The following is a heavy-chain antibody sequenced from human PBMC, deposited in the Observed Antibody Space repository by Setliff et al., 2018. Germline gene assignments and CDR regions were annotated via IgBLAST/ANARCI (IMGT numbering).Heavy chain of an antibody. CDR3: ARWTARAVDY. Sequence: GGSLRLSCAASGFTFSTYWMSWVRQAPGKGLEWVANINQYGSEKYYVDSVKGRFTVSRDNAKNSLYLQMSSLRAEDTAVYYCARWTARAVDYWGQGTLVTVSS. CDR2: INQYGSEK. V-gene: IGHV3-7*03. J-gene: IGHJ4*02. D-gene: IGHD6-6*01. CDR1: GFTFSTYW.